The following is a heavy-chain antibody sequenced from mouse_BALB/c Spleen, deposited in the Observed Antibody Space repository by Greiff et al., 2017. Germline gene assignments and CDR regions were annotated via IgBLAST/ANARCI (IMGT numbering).Heavy chain of an antibody. CDR2: ISYDGSN. CDR3: ARGNRYDGGSFDY. J-gene: IGHJ2*01. CDR1: GYSITSGYY. D-gene: IGHD2-14*01. V-gene: IGHV3-6*02. Sequence: EVKLQESGPGLVKPSQSLSLTCSVTGYSITSGYYWNWIRQFPGNKLEWMGYISYDGSNNYNPSLKNRISITRDTSKNQFFLKLNSVTTEDTATYYCARGNRYDGGSFDYWGQGTTLTVSS.